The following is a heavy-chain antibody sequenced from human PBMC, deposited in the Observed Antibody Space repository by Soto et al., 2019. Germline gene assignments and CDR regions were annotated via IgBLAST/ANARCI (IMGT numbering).Heavy chain of an antibody. CDR1: GGTFGNTA. CDR3: ARDGDPGYSFWSRPLGGGRFDP. CDR2: IVPLFGTA. J-gene: IGHJ5*02. Sequence: QVQLVQSGAEVKEPGSSVNVSCKTSGGTFGNTAVTWVRQVPGQGLEWIGGIVPLFGTANYAQKLRGRVMINADESTSTAHMDLSSLRADDTAIYYGARDGDPGYSFWSRPLGGGRFDPWGQGTLVTVSS. V-gene: IGHV1-69*12. D-gene: IGHD3-3*01.